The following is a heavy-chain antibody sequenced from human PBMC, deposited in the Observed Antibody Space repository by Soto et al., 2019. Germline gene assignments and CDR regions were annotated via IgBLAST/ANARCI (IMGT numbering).Heavy chain of an antibody. CDR1: GFTFSSYA. Sequence: QVQLVESGGGVVQPGRSLRLSCAASGFTFSSYAMHWVRQAPGKGLEWVAVISYDGSNKYYADSVKGRFTISRDNSKNTLYLQMNSLRAEDTAVYYCARDMYYYDSSGTGIGDAFDIWGQGTMVTVSS. D-gene: IGHD3-22*01. V-gene: IGHV3-30-3*01. J-gene: IGHJ3*02. CDR3: ARDMYYYDSSGTGIGDAFDI. CDR2: ISYDGSNK.